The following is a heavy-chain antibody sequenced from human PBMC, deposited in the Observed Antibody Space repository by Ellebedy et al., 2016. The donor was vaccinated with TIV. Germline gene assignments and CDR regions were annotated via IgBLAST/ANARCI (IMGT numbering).Heavy chain of an antibody. V-gene: IGHV5-10-1*01. CDR3: ARRGTGYYGSGSYRDY. CDR1: GYTFTSYG. Sequence: ASVKVSCKASGYTFTSYGISWVRQMPGKGLEWMGRIDPSDSYTNYSPSFQGHVTISADKSISTAYLQWSSLKASDTAMYYCARRGTGYYGSGSYRDYWGQGTLVTVSS. CDR2: IDPSDSYT. J-gene: IGHJ4*02. D-gene: IGHD3-10*01.